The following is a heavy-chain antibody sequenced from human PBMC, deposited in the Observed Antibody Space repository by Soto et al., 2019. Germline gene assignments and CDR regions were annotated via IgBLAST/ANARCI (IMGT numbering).Heavy chain of an antibody. CDR1: GGSISSHY. J-gene: IGHJ4*02. CDR3: ASALLDYGDYYFDY. Sequence: TSETLSLTCTVSGGSISSHYWIWIRQSAGKGLEWIGRTYISGSTNYNPSLESRVTMSVDTSKNQFSLRLISVTAADTAVYYCASALLDYGDYYFDYWGQGILVTVSS. V-gene: IGHV4-4*07. CDR2: TYISGST. D-gene: IGHD4-17*01.